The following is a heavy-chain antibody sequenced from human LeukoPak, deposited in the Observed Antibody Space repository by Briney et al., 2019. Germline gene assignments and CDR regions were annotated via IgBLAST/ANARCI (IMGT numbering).Heavy chain of an antibody. D-gene: IGHD2-21*01. V-gene: IGHV3-23*01. CDR3: VKDPRDAYGTNWFVS. CDR2: ISGTGGAT. J-gene: IGHJ5*01. Sequence: GGSLRLSCVASGFSFGNYAMSWVRQAPGKGLQWVSQISGTGGATWYAGFARDRFTISRDNSKKTLYLQMSGLRVEDTAMYYCVKDPRDAYGTNWFVSWGQGTLLIVSS. CDR1: GFSFGNYA.